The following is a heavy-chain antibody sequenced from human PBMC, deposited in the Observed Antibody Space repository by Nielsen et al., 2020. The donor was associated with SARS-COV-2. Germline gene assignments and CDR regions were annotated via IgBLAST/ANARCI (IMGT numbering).Heavy chain of an antibody. J-gene: IGHJ5*02. CDR1: GFTFSSYA. V-gene: IGHV3-48*02. CDR2: ITSSSTTI. D-gene: IGHD3-16*01. Sequence: GESLKISCAASGFTFSSYAMSWVRQAPGKGLEWVSYITSSSTTIYYADSVKGRFTISRDNAENSLYLQMNSLRDEDTAVYYCARNLRTLTGWAPNWFDPWGQGTLVTVSS. CDR3: ARNLRTLTGWAPNWFDP.